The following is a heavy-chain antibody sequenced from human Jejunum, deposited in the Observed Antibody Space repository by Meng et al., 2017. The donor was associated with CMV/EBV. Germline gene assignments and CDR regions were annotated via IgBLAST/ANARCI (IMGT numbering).Heavy chain of an antibody. Sequence: QVHLQESGPGLVRPSEXLSLTCTVSGDSISNYYWSWSRQPAGKKLAWLGWIPSSGTPNYTPSLKRRVIMSLDTSNNQFFLKLTSVTAADTALYYCARGESRGYYYFDYWGQGILVTVSS. CDR2: IPSSGTP. J-gene: IGHJ4*02. D-gene: IGHD3-22*01. V-gene: IGHV4-4*07. CDR3: ARGESRGYYYFDY. CDR1: GDSISNYY.